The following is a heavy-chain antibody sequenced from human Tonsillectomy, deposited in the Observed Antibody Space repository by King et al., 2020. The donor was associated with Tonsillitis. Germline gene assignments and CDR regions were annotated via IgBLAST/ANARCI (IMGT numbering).Heavy chain of an antibody. J-gene: IGHJ6*04. CDR2: VSGSGANK. Sequence: VQLVESWGGLVQPGGSLRLSCAASGFTFSSYAMTWVRQAPGRGLEWVSGVSGSGANKYNSDSVKGRFTIYRDNTKNTLYLHLNSLTGEDTAVYYCSKVLTPQCSGGSCYVAMDVWGKGITVTV. CDR3: SKVLTPQCSGGSCYVAMDV. CDR1: GFTFSSYA. D-gene: IGHD2-15*01. V-gene: IGHV3-23*04.